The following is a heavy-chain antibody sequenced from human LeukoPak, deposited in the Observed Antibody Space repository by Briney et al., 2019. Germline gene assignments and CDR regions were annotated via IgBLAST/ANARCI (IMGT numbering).Heavy chain of an antibody. J-gene: IGHJ5*02. Sequence: GGSLRLSCAASGFPFSDYSLNWVRQAPGKGLEWVSSLSSSSSYIYYADSVKGRFTISRDDAKKSLYLQMNSLRAEDTAVYYCARDRDFGVGNWFDPWGQGTLVTVSS. CDR2: LSSSSSYI. CDR3: ARDRDFGVGNWFDP. CDR1: GFPFSDYS. D-gene: IGHD3-3*01. V-gene: IGHV3-21*01.